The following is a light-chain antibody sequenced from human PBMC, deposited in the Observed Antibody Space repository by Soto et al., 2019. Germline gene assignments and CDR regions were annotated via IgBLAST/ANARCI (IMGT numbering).Light chain of an antibody. J-gene: IGKJ1*01. V-gene: IGKV3-15*01. CDR3: QQYFEWPPMT. CDR1: ETVATN. CDR2: GAS. Sequence: VITQSPATLSVSPGERATLSCWSSETVATNLAWYQQKPGQAPRLLISGASTRAAGISDRFRGSGSGTEFTLTIRSLXSEDSAIYYCQQYFEWPPMTFGQGTKVDTK.